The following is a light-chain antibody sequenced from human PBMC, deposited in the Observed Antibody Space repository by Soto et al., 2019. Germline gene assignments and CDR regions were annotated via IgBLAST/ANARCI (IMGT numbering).Light chain of an antibody. J-gene: IGKJ1*01. CDR2: AAS. Sequence: EIVLTQSPGTLSLSPGERATLSCRASQTVSSSYLAWYQQKHGQAPTLLIHAASTRATGIPDRFSGSGSGTDFTLTISRLEHEDFEVYYCQQYANSHQTLGQGTKVDIK. V-gene: IGKV3-20*01. CDR1: QTVSSSY. CDR3: QQYANSHQT.